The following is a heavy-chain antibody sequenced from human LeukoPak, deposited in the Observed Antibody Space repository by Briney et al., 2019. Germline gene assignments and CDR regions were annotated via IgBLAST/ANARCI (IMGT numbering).Heavy chain of an antibody. CDR3: ARGEWDLLFYY. V-gene: IGHV4-34*01. Sequence: SETLSLTCAVYGGSFSGYYWSWIRQPPGKGLEWIGEINHSGSTNYNPSLKSRVTISVDTSKNQFSLKLSAVTAADTAVYYCARGEWDLLFYYWGQGTLVTVSS. J-gene: IGHJ4*02. CDR2: INHSGST. CDR1: GGSFSGYY. D-gene: IGHD1-26*01.